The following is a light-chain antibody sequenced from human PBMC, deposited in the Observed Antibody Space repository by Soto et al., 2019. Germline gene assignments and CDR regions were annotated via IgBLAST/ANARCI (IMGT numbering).Light chain of an antibody. CDR1: QSLLHTNGYYY. J-gene: IGKJ1*01. V-gene: IGKV2-28*01. Sequence: EIVMTQSPLSLPVTPGEPASISCRSSQSLLHTNGYYYLDWYMQRPGQSPKLLIFLASNRASGVPDRFSDSGSGTDFTLKISRVEPEDVGVYYCMQTLLSWTFGQGTNVEIK. CDR3: MQTLLSWT. CDR2: LAS.